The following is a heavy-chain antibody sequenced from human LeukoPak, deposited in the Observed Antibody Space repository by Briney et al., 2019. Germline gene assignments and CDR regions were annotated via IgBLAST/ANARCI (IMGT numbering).Heavy chain of an antibody. CDR3: VKDISYITAPLVD. D-gene: IGHD1-1*01. J-gene: IGHJ4*02. CDR2: ISSSGSTL. Sequence: PGGSLRLSCAASKVTFSSYEMNWVRQAPGKGLEWVSYISSSGSTLYYADSVKGRFTISRDNVKKSLYLQMNTLRDEDTAIYYCVKDISYITAPLVDWGRGTLVTVSS. V-gene: IGHV3-48*03. CDR1: KVTFSSYE.